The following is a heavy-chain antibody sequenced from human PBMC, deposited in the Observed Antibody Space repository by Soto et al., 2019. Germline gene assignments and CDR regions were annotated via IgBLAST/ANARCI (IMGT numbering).Heavy chain of an antibody. Sequence: SVTLSLTCTVSGGSIGSYYWSWIRQPPGKGLEWIGYIYYSGSTNYNPSLKSRVTISVDTSKNQFSLKLSSVTAADTAVYYCARQYSSSWYWFDPWGQGTLVTVSS. D-gene: IGHD6-13*01. CDR1: GGSIGSYY. V-gene: IGHV4-59*08. CDR3: ARQYSSSWYWFDP. J-gene: IGHJ5*02. CDR2: IYYSGST.